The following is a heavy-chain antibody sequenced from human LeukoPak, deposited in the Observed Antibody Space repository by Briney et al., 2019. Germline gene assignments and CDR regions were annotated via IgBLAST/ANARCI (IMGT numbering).Heavy chain of an antibody. CDR2: ISSDGSKN. J-gene: IGHJ4*02. CDR3: VKGLVQTTMSYSEDY. D-gene: IGHD1-1*01. CDR1: GFTFTNYA. V-gene: IGHV3-30*18. Sequence: GRSLRLSCAASGFTFTNYAMHWVRQTPGKGLEWVALISSDGSKNIYADPVKGRFTVSRDNSKNTLYLQMNSLRAEDTAVYYCVKGLVQTTMSYSEDYWGQGALVTVSS.